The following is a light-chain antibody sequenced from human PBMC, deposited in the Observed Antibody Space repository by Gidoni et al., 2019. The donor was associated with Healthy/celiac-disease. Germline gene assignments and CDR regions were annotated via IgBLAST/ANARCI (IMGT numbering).Light chain of an antibody. Sequence: DIVLTQSPGTLSLSPGERATPSCRASQSVSSSYLAWYQQKPGQAPRLLSYGASSRATGIPDRFSGSGSGTDFTLTISRLEPEDFTVYYCQQYGSSPWTFGQGTKVEIK. J-gene: IGKJ1*01. CDR3: QQYGSSPWT. V-gene: IGKV3-20*01. CDR2: GAS. CDR1: QSVSSSY.